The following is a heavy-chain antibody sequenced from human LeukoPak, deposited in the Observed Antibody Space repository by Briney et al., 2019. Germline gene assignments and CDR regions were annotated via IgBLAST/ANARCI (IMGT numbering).Heavy chain of an antibody. CDR3: TRDGGRDGYKLPLYYFDY. J-gene: IGHJ4*02. V-gene: IGHV3-21*01. D-gene: IGHD5-24*01. CDR2: ISSRTRNI. Sequence: PGGSLRLSCAASGFTFSSYTMNWVRQAPGKGQEWVSSISSRTRNIYYADSVKGRFTISRDDAKSSLYLQMNSLRADDTALYYCTRDGGRDGYKLPLYYFDYWGQGTLVTVSS. CDR1: GFTFSSYT.